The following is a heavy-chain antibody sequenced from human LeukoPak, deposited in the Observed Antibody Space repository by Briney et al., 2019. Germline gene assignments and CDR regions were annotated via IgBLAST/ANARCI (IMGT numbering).Heavy chain of an antibody. V-gene: IGHV4-59*11. Sequence: SETLSLTCSVSGGSINSHYWSWIRQSPGKGLEWIGYVFNGGSTNYNPSPKSRVTMSLDTSRDQFSLRLSSVTAADTAIYYCASRPAGSTWYGVFDYWSQGTLVTVSS. CDR3: ASRPAGSTWYGVFDY. CDR2: VFNGGST. D-gene: IGHD6-13*01. CDR1: GGSINSHY. J-gene: IGHJ4*02.